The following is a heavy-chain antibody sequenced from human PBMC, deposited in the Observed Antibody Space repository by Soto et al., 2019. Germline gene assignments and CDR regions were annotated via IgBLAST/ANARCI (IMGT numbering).Heavy chain of an antibody. CDR2: INAGNGNT. CDR3: ARDLDYCSGGSCYWLGWFDP. CDR1: GYTFTSYA. Sequence: QVQLVQSGAEVKKPGASVKVSCKASGYTFTSYAMHWVRQAPGQRLEWMGWINAGNGNTKYSQKFQGRVTITRDTAASTAYMDLSSLRSEDTAVYYCARDLDYCSGGSCYWLGWFDPWGQGNLVTVSS. D-gene: IGHD2-15*01. J-gene: IGHJ5*02. V-gene: IGHV1-3*01.